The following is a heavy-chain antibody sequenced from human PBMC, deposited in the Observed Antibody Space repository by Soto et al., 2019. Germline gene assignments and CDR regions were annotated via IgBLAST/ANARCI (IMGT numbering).Heavy chain of an antibody. Sequence: EVQLVESGGGLVKPGGSLRLSCTASGFTFSNAWMNWVRQAPGKGLEWVGRIKSKTDGGTIDYAAPVKGRFTISRDDSKDTLYLQMNSLKTEDSAVYYCAFLRYYYDSASLSPGNSPWGQGTLVTVSS. J-gene: IGHJ4*02. D-gene: IGHD3-10*01. CDR2: IKSKTDGGTI. V-gene: IGHV3-15*01. CDR1: GFTFSNAW. CDR3: AFLRYYYDSASLSPGNSP.